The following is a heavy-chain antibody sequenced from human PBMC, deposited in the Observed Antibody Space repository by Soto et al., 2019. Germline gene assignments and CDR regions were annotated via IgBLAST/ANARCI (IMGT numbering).Heavy chain of an antibody. V-gene: IGHV3-33*01. CDR3: ARDIRGYSYGIDY. D-gene: IGHD5-18*01. Sequence: QVQLVESGGGVVQPGRSLRLSCAASGFTFSSYGMHWVRQAPGKGLEWVAVIWYDGSNKYYADSVKGRFTISRDNSKNTLYLQMNSLRAEDTAVYYCARDIRGYSYGIDYWGQGTLVTVSS. J-gene: IGHJ4*02. CDR2: IWYDGSNK. CDR1: GFTFSSYG.